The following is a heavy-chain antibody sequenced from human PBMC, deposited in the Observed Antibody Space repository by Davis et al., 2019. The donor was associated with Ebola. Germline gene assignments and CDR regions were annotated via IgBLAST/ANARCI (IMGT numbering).Heavy chain of an antibody. Sequence: ASVKVSCKASGYRFTSYYMHWVRQAPGQGLGWVGIINPITGGTSYAQNFQVRVNMTRDTSTSTVYMELSSLRSEDTAVYYCAREGGRYYDSSGYVFDIWGQGTMVKVSS. J-gene: IGHJ3*02. CDR2: INPITGGT. D-gene: IGHD3-22*01. CDR1: GYRFTSYY. CDR3: AREGGRYYDSSGYVFDI. V-gene: IGHV1-46*01.